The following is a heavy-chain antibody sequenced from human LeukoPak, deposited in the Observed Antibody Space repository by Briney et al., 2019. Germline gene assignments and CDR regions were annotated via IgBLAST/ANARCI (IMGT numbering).Heavy chain of an antibody. CDR3: ARDQGGYQFDY. D-gene: IGHD5-12*01. Sequence: GGSLRLSCAASGFTFSSYSMNWVRRAPGKGLEWVSSISSSSSYIYYADSVKGRFTISRDNAKNSLYLQMNSLRAEDTAVYYCARDQGGYQFDYWGQGTLVTVSS. CDR1: GFTFSSYS. V-gene: IGHV3-21*01. CDR2: ISSSSSYI. J-gene: IGHJ4*02.